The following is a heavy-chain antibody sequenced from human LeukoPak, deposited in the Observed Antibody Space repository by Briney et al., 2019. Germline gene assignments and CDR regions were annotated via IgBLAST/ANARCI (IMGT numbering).Heavy chain of an antibody. CDR3: AKDRTVGASYWYFDL. Sequence: GGSLRLSCAASGFTLSIYAMNWVRQAPGKGLEWVSYITSGRGTTDSADSVRGRFTISRDSSKNTLFLHMNTLRAGDTAIYYCAKDRTVGASYWYFDLWGRGTLVTVSS. D-gene: IGHD1-26*01. J-gene: IGHJ2*01. CDR2: ITSGRGTT. V-gene: IGHV3-23*01. CDR1: GFTLSIYA.